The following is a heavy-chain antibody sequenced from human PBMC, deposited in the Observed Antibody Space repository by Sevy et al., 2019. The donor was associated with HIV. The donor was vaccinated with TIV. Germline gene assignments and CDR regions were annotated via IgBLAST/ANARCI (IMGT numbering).Heavy chain of an antibody. J-gene: IGHJ4*02. V-gene: IGHV3-23*01. CDR3: AKDRDYDSGGYKGYFFDS. D-gene: IGHD3-22*01. CDR1: GFTFSGYA. CDR2: ISGSSGYT. Sequence: GGSLRLSCAASGFTFSGYAMTWVRQAPGKGLEWVSAISGSSGYTYYAHSVEGRFTIARDNSRNTLYLQMNSLSAEDTALNYCAKDRDYDSGGYKGYFFDSWGQGTLVTVSS.